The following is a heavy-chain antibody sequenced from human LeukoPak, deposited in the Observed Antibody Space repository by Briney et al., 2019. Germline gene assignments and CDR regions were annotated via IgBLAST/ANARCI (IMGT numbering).Heavy chain of an antibody. V-gene: IGHV1-46*01. D-gene: IGHD6-19*01. CDR2: IDPSGGST. J-gene: IGHJ4*02. Sequence: ASVKVSCKASGYTFTSYYMHWVRQAPGQGLEWMAIIDPSGGSTSYAQKFQGRVTITRDTSTSTVYMELTSPKSEDTAVYYCARGSSGWLFDYWGQGTLVTVSS. CDR3: ARGSSGWLFDY. CDR1: GYTFTSYY.